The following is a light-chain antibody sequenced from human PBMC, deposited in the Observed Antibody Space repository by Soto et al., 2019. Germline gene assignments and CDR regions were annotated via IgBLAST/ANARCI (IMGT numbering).Light chain of an antibody. Sequence: DIQMTQSPSSLSASVGDRVTITCRASRDINNYLAWYQQKPGKVPKLLIYSASSLQSGVPSRFSGSGSGTEFTLTLSRLQSEDVATYYCQKHDFAPFTFGPGTKVDIK. J-gene: IGKJ3*01. V-gene: IGKV1-27*01. CDR3: QKHDFAPFT. CDR2: SAS. CDR1: RDINNY.